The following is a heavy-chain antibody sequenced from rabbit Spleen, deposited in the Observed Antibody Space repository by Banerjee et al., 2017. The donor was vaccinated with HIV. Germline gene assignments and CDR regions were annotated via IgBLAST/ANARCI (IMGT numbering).Heavy chain of an antibody. D-gene: IGHD1-1*01. CDR3: ARDTSSSFSSYGMDL. V-gene: IGHV1S40*01. CDR1: GIDFSSNYV. J-gene: IGHJ6*01. CDR2: IDTGDSGFT. Sequence: QSLEESGGGLVKPGGTLTLTCTASGIDFSSNYVMCWVRQAPGKGLEWIACIDTGDSGFTYFATWAKGRFTISKTSSTTVTLQLTRLTAADTATYFCARDTSSSFSSYGMDLWGPGTLVTVS.